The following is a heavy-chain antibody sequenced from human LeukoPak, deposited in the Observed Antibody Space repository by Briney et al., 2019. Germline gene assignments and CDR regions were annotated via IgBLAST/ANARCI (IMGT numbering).Heavy chain of an antibody. Sequence: GGSLRLSCAASGFTFSSYGMTWVRQAPGKGLEWVSGISGSGGSTYYEDSVKGRFTISRDNSKNTLYLQMNSLRAEDTAVYYCEKNSGGTCYSHLDYWGQGTLVTVSS. J-gene: IGHJ4*02. V-gene: IGHV3-23*01. D-gene: IGHD2-15*01. CDR3: EKNSGGTCYSHLDY. CDR1: GFTFSSYG. CDR2: ISGSGGST.